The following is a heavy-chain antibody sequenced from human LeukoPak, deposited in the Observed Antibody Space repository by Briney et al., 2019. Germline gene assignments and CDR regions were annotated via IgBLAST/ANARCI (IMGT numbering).Heavy chain of an antibody. V-gene: IGHV1-69*01. Sequence: SVKVSCKASRGTFSSYAISWVRQAPGQGLEWMGGIIPSFGTANYAQKFQGRVTITADESTSTAYMELSSLRSEDTAVYYCASAIVLMVYAAFDPWGQGTLVTVSS. D-gene: IGHD2-8*01. CDR3: ASAIVLMVYAAFDP. CDR2: IIPSFGTA. CDR1: RGTFSSYA. J-gene: IGHJ5*02.